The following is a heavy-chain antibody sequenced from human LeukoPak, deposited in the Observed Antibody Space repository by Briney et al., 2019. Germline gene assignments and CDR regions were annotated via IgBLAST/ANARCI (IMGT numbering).Heavy chain of an antibody. V-gene: IGHV3-23*01. Sequence: GGSLRLSCVVSGFTFSSYAMSWVRQAPGKGLEWVSAISGSGDSTYYADSVKGRFTIFRDNSENTLYLQMSSLRAEDTAVYYCAKRRYDSSGYFDYWGQGTLVTVSS. CDR3: AKRRYDSSGYFDY. CDR1: GFTFSSYA. J-gene: IGHJ4*02. D-gene: IGHD3-22*01. CDR2: ISGSGDST.